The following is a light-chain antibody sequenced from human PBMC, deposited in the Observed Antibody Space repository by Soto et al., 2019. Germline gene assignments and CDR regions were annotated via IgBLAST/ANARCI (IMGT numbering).Light chain of an antibody. CDR1: QSISSW. CDR2: DAY. CDR3: QQHNSYSWT. V-gene: IGKV1-5*01. Sequence: DIQMTQSPSTLSASVGDRVTITCRASQSISSWLAWYQQKPGKAPKLLIYDAYSLESGVPSRFSGSGSGTEFTLTISSLQPDDFATYYCQQHNSYSWTFGQGTKVDIK. J-gene: IGKJ1*01.